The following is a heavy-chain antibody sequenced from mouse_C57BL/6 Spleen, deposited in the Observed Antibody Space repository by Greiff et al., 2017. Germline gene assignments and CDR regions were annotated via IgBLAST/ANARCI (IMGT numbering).Heavy chain of an antibody. Sequence: QVQLQQPGAELVRPGSSVKLSCKASGYTFTSYWMDWVKQRPGQGLEWIGNIYPSDSETHYNQKFKDKATLTVDKSSSTAYMQLSSLTSEDSAVDYCARPLWGGYAMDYWGQGTSVTVSS. J-gene: IGHJ4*01. V-gene: IGHV1-61*01. CDR2: IYPSDSET. CDR3: ARPLWGGYAMDY. CDR1: GYTFTSYW.